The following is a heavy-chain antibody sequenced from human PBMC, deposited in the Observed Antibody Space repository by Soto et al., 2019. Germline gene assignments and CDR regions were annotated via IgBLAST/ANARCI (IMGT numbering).Heavy chain of an antibody. V-gene: IGHV3-23*01. J-gene: IGHJ6*03. D-gene: IGHD3-16*01. CDR2: ISGSGRTT. Sequence: EVQLLESGGGLVQPGGSLRLSCAASGFTFGSYAMNWLRQAPGRGLKCVSFISGSGRTTYYADSVKGRFTVSSDNSKNTLYLQTNTLRAEDTALYYCAKFRGPSYSYYSMDVWGKGTTVTVSS. CDR3: AKFRGPSYSYYSMDV. CDR1: GFTFGSYA.